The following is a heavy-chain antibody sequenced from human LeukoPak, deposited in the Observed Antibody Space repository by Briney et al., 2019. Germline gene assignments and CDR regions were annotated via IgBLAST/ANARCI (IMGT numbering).Heavy chain of an antibody. CDR3: ARGNRRDNWNDEDAFDI. J-gene: IGHJ3*02. Sequence: SVKVSCKASGGTFSSYAISWVRQAPGQGLEWMGRIIPILGIANYAQKFQGRVTITADKSTSTAYMELSSLRSEDTAVYYCARGNRRDNWNDEDAFDIWRQGTMVTVSS. CDR2: IIPILGIA. D-gene: IGHD1-1*01. V-gene: IGHV1-69*04. CDR1: GGTFSSYA.